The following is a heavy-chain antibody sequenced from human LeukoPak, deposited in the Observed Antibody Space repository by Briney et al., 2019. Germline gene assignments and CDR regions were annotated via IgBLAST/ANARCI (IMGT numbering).Heavy chain of an antibody. J-gene: IGHJ4*02. V-gene: IGHV3-30*18. D-gene: IGHD3-10*01. CDR1: GFTFSSHG. CDR2: ISYDGSNK. Sequence: GGSLRLSCAASGFTFSSHGMHWVRQAPGKGLEWVAVISYDGSNKYYADSVKGRFTISRDHSKSTVYLQMNSLRAEDTAVYYCAKGWFGEPLDYWGQGTLVTVSS. CDR3: AKGWFGEPLDY.